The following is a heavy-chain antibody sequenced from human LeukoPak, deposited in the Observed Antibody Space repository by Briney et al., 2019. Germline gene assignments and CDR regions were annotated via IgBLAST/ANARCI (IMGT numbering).Heavy chain of an antibody. J-gene: IGHJ4*02. CDR2: INPNSGDA. Sequence: ASVKVSCKASGYTFTGYYMHWVRQAPGQGLGWMGWINPNSGDAKHAQMFQGRVTMTRDTSITTAYMELNSLRSDDTAVYYCAKVGRDGYPDYWGQGTLVTVSS. CDR3: AKVGRDGYPDY. CDR1: GYTFTGYY. D-gene: IGHD5-24*01. V-gene: IGHV1-2*02.